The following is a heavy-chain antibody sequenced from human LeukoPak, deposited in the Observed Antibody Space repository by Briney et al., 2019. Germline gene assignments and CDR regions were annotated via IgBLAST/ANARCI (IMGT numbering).Heavy chain of an antibody. CDR2: ISGSGGST. Sequence: TGGSLSLSCAASGFTFSRHAMSWVRQATGQGLEWVSAISGSGGSTYYAASVKGRFTISRDNSKNTLYLQMNSLRAEDTAVYYCAKLDFPRLANVYWGQGTLVIVSS. V-gene: IGHV3-23*01. D-gene: IGHD3-3*01. CDR3: AKLDFPRLANVY. CDR1: GFTFSRHA. J-gene: IGHJ4*02.